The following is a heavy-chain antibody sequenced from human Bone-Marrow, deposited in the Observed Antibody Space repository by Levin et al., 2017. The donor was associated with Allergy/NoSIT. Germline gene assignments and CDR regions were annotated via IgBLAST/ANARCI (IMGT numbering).Heavy chain of an antibody. D-gene: IGHD6-19*01. Sequence: ASVKVSCKASAYTFTNYYVYWVRQAPGQGLEWMGTINPSGGSTNFAQRFQGRLTMTRDTSTSTVYMDLSRLGSEDTAVYYCAAVGTATDYWGQGTLVTVSS. CDR2: INPSGGST. J-gene: IGHJ4*02. V-gene: IGHV1-46*01. CDR3: AAVGTATDY. CDR1: AYTFTNYY.